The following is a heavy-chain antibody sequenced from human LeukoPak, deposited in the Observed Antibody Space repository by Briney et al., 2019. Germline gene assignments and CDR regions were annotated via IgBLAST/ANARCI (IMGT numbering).Heavy chain of an antibody. CDR1: GFTFSNAW. J-gene: IGHJ4*02. Sequence: GGSLRLSCAASGFTFSNAWMSGVHQAPGKGRDWVGRNKSKTDGWTTDYAAPVKGRFTISRDDSKNTLYLQMNSLTTEYTAVYYCTTLSGSYGEGYWGQGTLVTVSS. CDR2: NKSKTDGWTT. V-gene: IGHV3-15*01. CDR3: TTLSGSYGEGY. D-gene: IGHD1-26*01.